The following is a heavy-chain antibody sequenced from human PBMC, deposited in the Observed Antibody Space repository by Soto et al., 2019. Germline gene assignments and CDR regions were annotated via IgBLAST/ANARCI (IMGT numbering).Heavy chain of an antibody. Sequence: SAEVTCKTSGGTFSSYGISWVRQAPGQGLEWMGGIIPIFGTANYAQKFQGRVTLTADESTSTAYMELISLRSEDTAVYYCARAIGNQIDYWGLGNLVTGSS. D-gene: IGHD1-1*01. CDR2: IIPIFGTA. CDR1: GGTFSSYG. V-gene: IGHV1-69*13. CDR3: ARAIGNQIDY. J-gene: IGHJ4*02.